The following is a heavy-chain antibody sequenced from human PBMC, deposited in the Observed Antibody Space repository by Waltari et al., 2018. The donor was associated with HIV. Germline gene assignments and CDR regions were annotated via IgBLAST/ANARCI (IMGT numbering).Heavy chain of an antibody. D-gene: IGHD4-17*01. CDR3: TRGTFTVTYYFDY. J-gene: IGHJ4*02. V-gene: IGHV3-49*03. CDR1: GFSFGDYA. Sequence: EVQLRESGGGLVQPGRSLRLSCATSGFSFGDYAMSWFRQAPGKGLGWVGLIRSKAYGGKKKYAAAVKGRFTIPRDDSKSRAYLQMNSLKTEGTALYYCTRGTFTVTYYFDYWGRGTLVTVSS. CDR2: IRSKAYGGKK.